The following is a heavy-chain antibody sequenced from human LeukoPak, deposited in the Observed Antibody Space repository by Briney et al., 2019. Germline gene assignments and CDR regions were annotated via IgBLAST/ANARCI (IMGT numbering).Heavy chain of an antibody. J-gene: IGHJ4*02. CDR1: GGSISSYY. V-gene: IGHV4-59*12. D-gene: IGHD4-23*01. Sequence: PSETLSLTCTVSGGSISSYYWSWIRQPPGKGLEWIGYIHYSGSTNYNPSLKSRVTISVDTSKNQFSLNLSSVTAADTAVYYCARDRLRWPKIDYWGQGTLVTVSS. CDR2: IHYSGST. CDR3: ARDRLRWPKIDY.